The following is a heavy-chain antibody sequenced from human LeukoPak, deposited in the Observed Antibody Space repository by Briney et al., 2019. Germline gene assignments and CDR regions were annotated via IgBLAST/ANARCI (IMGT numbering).Heavy chain of an antibody. Sequence: GSLRLSCAASGFTFSSYAMSWVRQAPGKGLEWVSGITGSGGGTYYADSVKGRFTISRDSSSSTLFLQMKSLRAEDTATYYCAKEVAAGRKGIDYWGQGILVTVSS. D-gene: IGHD6-6*01. CDR1: GFTFSSYA. CDR3: AKEVAAGRKGIDY. V-gene: IGHV3-23*01. J-gene: IGHJ4*02. CDR2: ITGSGGGT.